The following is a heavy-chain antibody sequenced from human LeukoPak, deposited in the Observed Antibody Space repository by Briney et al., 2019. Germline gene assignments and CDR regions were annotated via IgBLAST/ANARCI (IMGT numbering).Heavy chain of an antibody. D-gene: IGHD1-7*01. CDR2: MNPNSGNT. CDR1: GYTFTSYD. Sequence: GASVKVSCKASGYTFTSYDINWVRQATGQGLEWMGWMNPNSGNTGYAQKFQGRVTMTRNTSISTAYMELSSLRSEDTAVYYCARDSRLELGEYYYYGMDVWGLGTTVTVSS. J-gene: IGHJ6*02. CDR3: ARDSRLELGEYYYYGMDV. V-gene: IGHV1-8*01.